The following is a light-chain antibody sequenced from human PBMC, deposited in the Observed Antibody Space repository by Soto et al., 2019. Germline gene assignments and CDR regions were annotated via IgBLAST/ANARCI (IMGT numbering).Light chain of an antibody. V-gene: IGKV3-11*01. CDR1: QSVSSN. Sequence: ETVMTHSPATLSVSPGETATLSCRASQSVSSNLAWYQQRPGEAPRLLIYDTLTRATGIPARFSGSGSGTDFTLTISSLEPEDFAVYYCQQRSNWPRGAFGQGTRLEIK. CDR2: DTL. J-gene: IGKJ5*01. CDR3: QQRSNWPRGA.